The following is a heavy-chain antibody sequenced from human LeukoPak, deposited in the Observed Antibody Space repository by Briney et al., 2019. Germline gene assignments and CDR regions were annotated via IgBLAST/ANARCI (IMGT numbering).Heavy chain of an antibody. CDR3: ARDTGRSFDWLLTFDY. Sequence: GGSLRLSCAASVFTFSSFAMHWVRLAPGKGLEWVAIISYDETNKYYADSVKGRFTISRDNSKNTLHLQMNSLRAEDTAVYYCARDTGRSFDWLLTFDYWGQGTLVTVSS. CDR2: ISYDETNK. J-gene: IGHJ4*02. V-gene: IGHV3-30*04. CDR1: VFTFSSFA. D-gene: IGHD3-9*01.